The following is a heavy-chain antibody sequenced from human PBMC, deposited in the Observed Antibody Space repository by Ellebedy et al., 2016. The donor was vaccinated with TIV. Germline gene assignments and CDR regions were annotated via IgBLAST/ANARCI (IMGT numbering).Heavy chain of an antibody. CDR2: ISGYNGNT. CDR3: AKVGWGYSGGEDN. V-gene: IGHV1-18*04. J-gene: IGHJ4*02. CDR1: GFTFTSFG. Sequence: ASVKVSCKASGFTFTSFGISWVRQAPGKGLEWMGWISGYNGNTNYAQNLQGRVSMTTDTSARTAHMELRSLRYDDTAVYYCAKVGWGYSGGEDNWGQGTLVTVSS. D-gene: IGHD5-12*01.